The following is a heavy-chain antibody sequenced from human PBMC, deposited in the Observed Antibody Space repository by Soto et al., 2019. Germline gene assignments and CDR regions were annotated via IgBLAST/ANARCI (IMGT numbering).Heavy chain of an antibody. Sequence: QLQLQESGSGLVKPSQTLSLTCAVSGGSLITGGYSWSWIRQPPGKGLEWIGYIYHSGSTYYNPSLKSRVTISVDRSKNQFSLKLTSVTAADTAVYYCARPFYDWGGGVDIWGQGTVVTVSS. V-gene: IGHV4-30-2*01. CDR3: ARPFYDWGGGVDI. J-gene: IGHJ3*02. CDR1: GGSLITGGYS. CDR2: IYHSGST. D-gene: IGHD3-16*01.